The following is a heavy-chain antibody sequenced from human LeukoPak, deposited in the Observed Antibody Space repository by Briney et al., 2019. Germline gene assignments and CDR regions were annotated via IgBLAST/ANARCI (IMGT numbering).Heavy chain of an antibody. V-gene: IGHV4-59*01. CDR1: GGSISSSY. Sequence: SETLSLTCTVSGGSISSSYWSWIRQPPGKGLEWIGYIYYSGSTNYNPSLKSRVTISVDTSKNQFSLKLSSVTAADTAVYYCARAGDIVATMNPDYWGQGTLVTVSS. J-gene: IGHJ4*02. CDR2: IYYSGST. D-gene: IGHD5-12*01. CDR3: ARAGDIVATMNPDY.